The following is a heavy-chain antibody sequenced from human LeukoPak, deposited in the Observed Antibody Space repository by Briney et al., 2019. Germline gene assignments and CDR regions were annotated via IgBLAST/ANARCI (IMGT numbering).Heavy chain of an antibody. Sequence: GGSLRLSCAASGFTVSSNYMSWVRQPPGKGLEWVSVIYSGSSTYYADSVKGRFTISRDNSKNTLYLQMNSLRAEDTAVYYCARDGSGSLKYYFDYWGQGPLVAVS. CDR3: ARDGSGSLKYYFDY. D-gene: IGHD1-26*01. V-gene: IGHV3-66*01. CDR2: IYSGSST. J-gene: IGHJ4*02. CDR1: GFTVSSNY.